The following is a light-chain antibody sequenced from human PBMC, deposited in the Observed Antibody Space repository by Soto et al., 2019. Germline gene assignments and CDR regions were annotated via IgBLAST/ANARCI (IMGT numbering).Light chain of an antibody. J-gene: IGKJ1*01. Sequence: EIVMPQSPAPLSVSPGERATLSCRASQSVFSSLAWYQQKPGQAPRLLIYGAATRATGIPARFSGSGSGTEFTLTISSLQSEDLTVYYCQQCNKWPRTFGQGTKVDIK. CDR1: QSVFSS. CDR2: GAA. CDR3: QQCNKWPRT. V-gene: IGKV3-15*01.